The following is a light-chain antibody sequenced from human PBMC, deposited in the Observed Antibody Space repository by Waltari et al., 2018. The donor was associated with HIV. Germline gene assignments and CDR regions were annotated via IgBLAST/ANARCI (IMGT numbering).Light chain of an antibody. Sequence: DIVMTQSPDSLAMSLGERATINCRSSQSLFNGSNNKNRLAWYQQKPGEAPKILLYGASTFHIGVPSRFSGSGSGTDFTLTISGLQPEDFATYFCQQTYSTPWTFGQGTRVEVK. CDR3: QQTYSTPWT. CDR1: QSLFNGSNNKNR. CDR2: GAS. J-gene: IGKJ1*01. V-gene: IGKV4-1*01.